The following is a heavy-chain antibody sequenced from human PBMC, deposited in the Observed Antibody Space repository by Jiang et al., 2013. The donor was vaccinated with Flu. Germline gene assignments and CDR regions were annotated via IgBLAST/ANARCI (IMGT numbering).Heavy chain of an antibody. CDR3: ARDQGDSYGNFDF. D-gene: IGHD5-18*01. J-gene: IGHJ4*02. Sequence: TISVDTSKNQFSLKLSSVTAADTAVYYCARDQGDSYGNFDFWGQGTLVTVSS. V-gene: IGHV4-59*01.